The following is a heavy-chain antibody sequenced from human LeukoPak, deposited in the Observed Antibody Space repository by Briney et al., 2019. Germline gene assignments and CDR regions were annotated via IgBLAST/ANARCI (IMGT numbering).Heavy chain of an antibody. CDR1: GGTFSSYA. V-gene: IGHV1-69*13. J-gene: IGHJ6*04. Sequence: ASVKVSCKASGGTFSSYAISWVRQAPGQGLEWMGGIIPIFGTANYAQKFQGRVTITADESTSTAYMELSSLRSEDTAVYYCVRDIVVVPAADLYYYYGMDVWGKGTTVTVSP. CDR2: IIPIFGTA. D-gene: IGHD2-2*01. CDR3: VRDIVVVPAADLYYYYGMDV.